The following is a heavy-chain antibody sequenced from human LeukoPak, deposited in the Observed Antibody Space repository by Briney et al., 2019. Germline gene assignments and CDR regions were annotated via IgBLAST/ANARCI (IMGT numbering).Heavy chain of an antibody. D-gene: IGHD2-8*01. J-gene: IGHJ4*02. CDR2: INPNSGGT. CDR3: ARDNVYFDY. CDR1: GYTFTGYY. V-gene: IGHV1-2*02. Sequence: ASVKVSCTASGYTFTGYYMHWVRQAPGQGLEWMGWINPNSGGTNYAQKFQGRVTMTRDTSISTACMELSRLRSDDTAVYYCARDNVYFDYWGQGTLVTVSS.